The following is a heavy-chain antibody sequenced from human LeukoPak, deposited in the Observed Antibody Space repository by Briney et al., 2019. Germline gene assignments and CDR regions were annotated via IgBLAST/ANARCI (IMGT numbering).Heavy chain of an antibody. J-gene: IGHJ3*02. CDR2: IKQDGSEK. D-gene: IGHD6-19*01. V-gene: IGHV3-7*01. CDR1: GFTFSSYG. CDR3: APDRPSGWDGGAFDI. Sequence: PGGSLRLSCAASGFTFSSYGMSWVRQAPGKGLEWVANIKQDGSEKYYVDSVKGRFTISRDNAKNSLYLQMNSLRAEDTAVYYCAPDRPSGWDGGAFDIWGQGTMVTVSS.